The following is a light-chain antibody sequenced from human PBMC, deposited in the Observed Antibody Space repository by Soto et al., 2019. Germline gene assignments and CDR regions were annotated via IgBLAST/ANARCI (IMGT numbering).Light chain of an antibody. V-gene: IGKV3-20*01. CDR3: QQYGSAPWT. J-gene: IGKJ1*01. Sequence: EIGLTQSPGTLSLSPGESVTISCRASQRGSSSYLAWYQQKPGQAPRLLIYGASSRATGIADRFSGSGSGTDFTLTISRLEPEDFAVYSCQQYGSAPWTFGQGTKVEIK. CDR1: QRGSSSY. CDR2: GAS.